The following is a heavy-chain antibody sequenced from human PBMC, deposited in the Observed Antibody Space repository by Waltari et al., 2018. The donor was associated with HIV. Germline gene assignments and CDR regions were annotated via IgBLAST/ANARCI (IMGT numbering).Heavy chain of an antibody. Sequence: EVQLVESGGGLVQPGGSLRLFCAASGFKFDDYAMHWVRQAPGKGLEGGSGISWNRDTIGYADSVKGRFTISRDNAKKSLSLQMNSLRAEDTALYYCAKVAMTAVTSYAIDIWGQGTMVTVSS. CDR3: AKVAMTAVTSYAIDI. CDR1: GFKFDDYA. CDR2: ISWNRDTI. V-gene: IGHV3-9*01. D-gene: IGHD4-17*01. J-gene: IGHJ3*02.